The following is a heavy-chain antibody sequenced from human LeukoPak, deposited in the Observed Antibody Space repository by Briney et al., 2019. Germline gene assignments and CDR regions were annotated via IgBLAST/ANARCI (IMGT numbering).Heavy chain of an antibody. J-gene: IGHJ4*02. CDR2: IGAYNGKR. Sequence: QKREWLGWIGAYNGKRNYAQKLQGRVTMTTDTSTNTAYMEVRSLRSDDTAVYYCARDGGIVGAETPLDFDYWVQATLVTVCS. D-gene: IGHD1-26*01. V-gene: IGHV1-18*01. CDR3: ARDGGIVGAETPLDFDY.